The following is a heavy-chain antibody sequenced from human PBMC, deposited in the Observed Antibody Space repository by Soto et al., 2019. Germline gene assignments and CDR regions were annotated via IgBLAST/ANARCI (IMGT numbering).Heavy chain of an antibody. CDR3: SRGAYSNYVAFDY. Sequence: SVKVSCKASGGTFSSYTISWVRQAPGQGLEWMGRIIPILGIANYAQKFQGRVTITADKSTSTAYMELSSLRSEDTAVYYWSRGAYSNYVAFDYWGQGTLVTVSS. D-gene: IGHD4-4*01. J-gene: IGHJ4*02. CDR2: IIPILGIA. CDR1: GGTFSSYT. V-gene: IGHV1-69*02.